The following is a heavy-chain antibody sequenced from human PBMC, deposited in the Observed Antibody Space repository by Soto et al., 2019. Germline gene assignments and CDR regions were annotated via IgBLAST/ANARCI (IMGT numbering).Heavy chain of an antibody. CDR2: ISGGLDTT. Sequence: VQLLESGGGLVQPGGSLRLSCVASGFTFSSYAMSWVLQAPGQRLEWVATISGGLDTTWHADSVKGHFTVYRDSAKNALSLQINALRSEDTPLYYCAKASSTTCTGSICYSIDYWGQGTLVTVSS. CDR3: AKASSTTCTGSICYSIDY. V-gene: IGHV3-23*01. J-gene: IGHJ4*02. CDR1: GFTFSSYA. D-gene: IGHD2-21*01.